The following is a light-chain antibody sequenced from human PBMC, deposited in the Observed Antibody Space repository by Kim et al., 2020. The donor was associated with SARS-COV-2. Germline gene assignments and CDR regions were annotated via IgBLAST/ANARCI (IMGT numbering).Light chain of an antibody. CDR3: SSYTRSSTNYV. CDR1: SSDVGSYNY. V-gene: IGLV2-14*03. CDR2: AVS. J-gene: IGLJ1*01. Sequence: QWITISCTGTSSDVGSYNYVSWDQQHPGKAPKRMIYAVSNRPSGVSNRFSGSKSGNTASLTISGLQAEDEADYYCSSYTRSSTNYVFGTGTKVTVL.